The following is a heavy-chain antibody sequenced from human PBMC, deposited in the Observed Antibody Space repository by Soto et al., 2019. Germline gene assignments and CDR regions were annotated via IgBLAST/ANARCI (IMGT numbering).Heavy chain of an antibody. J-gene: IGHJ3*02. CDR1: GGTFSTYS. D-gene: IGHD2-21*01. CDR3: AVGSWSGEVFDI. Sequence: QVQLVQSGAEVKKPGSSVKVSCKDSGGTFSTYSMFWVRQAPGQGLEWMGRIIPMLGIRKYAQRFQDRVTISADKSTATAHMALSSLRSEDTALYYCAVGSWSGEVFDIWGQGTMVTVSS. CDR2: IIPMLGIR. V-gene: IGHV1-69*02.